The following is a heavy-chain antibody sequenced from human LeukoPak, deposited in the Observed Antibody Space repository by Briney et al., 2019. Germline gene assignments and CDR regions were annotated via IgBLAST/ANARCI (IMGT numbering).Heavy chain of an antibody. J-gene: IGHJ3*02. CDR3: ARRVVPAASRAFDI. CDR2: INHSGST. Sequence: PSETLSLTCAVYGGSFSGYYWSWIRQPPGKGLEWIGEINHSGSTNYNPSLKSRVTISVDTSKNQFSLKLSSVTAADTAVYYCARRVVPAASRAFDIWGQGTMVTVSS. V-gene: IGHV4-34*01. D-gene: IGHD2-2*01. CDR1: GGSFSGYY.